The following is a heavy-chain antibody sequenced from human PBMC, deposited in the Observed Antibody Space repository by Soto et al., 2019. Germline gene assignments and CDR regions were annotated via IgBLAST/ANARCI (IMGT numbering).Heavy chain of an antibody. V-gene: IGHV1-46*01. CDR3: ARAFYSGSYPHYFYYFGMDV. J-gene: IGHJ6*02. Sequence: VQLMQSGAVLMNPGASVNVSCKASGNTFTSYHTHWLRQAPGQGLEWLGQINPGDGSTDFAQKFQGNVNMTSDTSSSTLYLKLSSLTTEDTAVYYCARAFYSGSYPHYFYYFGMDVWGQGTTVTVSS. CDR2: INPGDGST. D-gene: IGHD1-26*01. CDR1: GNTFTSYH.